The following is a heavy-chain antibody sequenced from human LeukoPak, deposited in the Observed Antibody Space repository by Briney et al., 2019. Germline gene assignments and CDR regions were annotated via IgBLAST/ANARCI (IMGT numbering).Heavy chain of an antibody. CDR1: GGSISSYY. CDR3: ARDLDSYSSTWYPYSSGWYLDY. D-gene: IGHD6-13*01. J-gene: IGHJ4*02. Sequence: KPSETLSLTCTVSGGSISSYYWSWIRQPAGKGLEWIGRIYTSGSTNYNPSLKSRVTMSVDTSKNQSSLKLSSVTAADTAVYYCARDLDSYSSTWYPYSSGWYLDYWGQGTLVTVSS. CDR2: IYTSGST. V-gene: IGHV4-4*07.